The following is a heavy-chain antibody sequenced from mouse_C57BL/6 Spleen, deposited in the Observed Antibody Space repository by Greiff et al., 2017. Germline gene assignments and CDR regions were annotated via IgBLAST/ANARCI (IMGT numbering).Heavy chain of an antibody. J-gene: IGHJ4*01. CDR1: GLTFTDYY. Sequence: EVKLMESGGGLVQPGGSLSLSCAASGLTFTDYYMSWVRQPPGKALEWLGFIRNKANGYTTEYSASVKGRFTISRDNSQSILYLQMNALRAEDSATYYCARYDGNYVDYWGQGTSVTVSS. CDR2: IRNKANGYTT. D-gene: IGHD2-1*01. V-gene: IGHV7-3*01. CDR3: ARYDGNYVDY.